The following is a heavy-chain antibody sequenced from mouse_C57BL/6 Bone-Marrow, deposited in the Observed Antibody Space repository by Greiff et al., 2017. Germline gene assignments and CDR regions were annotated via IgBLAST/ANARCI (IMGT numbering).Heavy chain of an antibody. V-gene: IGHV1-9*01. CDR1: GYTFTGYW. CDR2: ILPGSCST. D-gene: IGHD1-1*01. CDR3: ARFITTVVAYWYFDV. Sequence: VQLQESGAELMKPGASVKLSCKATGYTFTGYWIEWVKHRPGHGLEWIGEILPGSCSTNYNEKLKGKATLTADTYSNTAYMQLSSLTTEDSAIYYCARFITTVVAYWYFDVWVTGTTVTVSS. J-gene: IGHJ1*03.